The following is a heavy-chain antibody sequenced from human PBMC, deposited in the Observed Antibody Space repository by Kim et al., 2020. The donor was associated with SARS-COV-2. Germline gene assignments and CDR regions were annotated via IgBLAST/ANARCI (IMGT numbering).Heavy chain of an antibody. J-gene: IGHJ4*02. D-gene: IGHD3-9*01. V-gene: IGHV3-23*01. CDR3: AKDRETGYFDY. Sequence: YYADFVKGRFTISRDHYKNTLYLQMTSLRADDTAVYYCAKDRETGYFDYWGQGALVSVSS.